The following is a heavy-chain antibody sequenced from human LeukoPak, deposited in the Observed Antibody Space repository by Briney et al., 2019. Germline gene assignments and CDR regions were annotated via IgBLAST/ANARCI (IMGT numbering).Heavy chain of an antibody. Sequence: PGRSLRLSCAASGFIFTDFGMQWVRQAPGKGLEWVSAISGSGGSTYYADSVKGRFTISRDNSKNTLYLQMNSLRAEDTAVYYCAKGGQYSGSHRYWGQGTLVTVSS. CDR2: ISGSGGST. J-gene: IGHJ4*02. CDR1: GFIFTDFG. D-gene: IGHD1-26*01. V-gene: IGHV3-23*01. CDR3: AKGGQYSGSHRY.